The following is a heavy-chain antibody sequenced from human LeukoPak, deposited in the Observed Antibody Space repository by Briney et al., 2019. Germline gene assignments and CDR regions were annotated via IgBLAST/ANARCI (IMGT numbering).Heavy chain of an antibody. CDR1: GYSFTSYW. D-gene: IGHD2-2*01. V-gene: IGHV5-51*01. CDR2: IYPGDSDT. J-gene: IGHJ3*02. Sequence: GESLKISCKGSGYSFTSYWIGWVRQMPGKGLEWMGIIYPGDSDTRYSPSFQGQVTISADKSISTAYLQWRSLKASDTAMYYCARLGCSSTSCYGAFDIWGQGTMVTVSS. CDR3: ARLGCSSTSCYGAFDI.